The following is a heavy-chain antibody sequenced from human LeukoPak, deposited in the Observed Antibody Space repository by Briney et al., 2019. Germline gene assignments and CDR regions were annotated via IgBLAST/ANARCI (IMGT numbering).Heavy chain of an antibody. CDR1: GDSVSTSSVA. CDR3: AREQLTGSYFDY. V-gene: IGHV6-1*01. CDR2: TYYRSKWYH. D-gene: IGHD7-27*01. Sequence: SQTLSLTCAISGDSVSTSSVAWNWIRQSPSRGLEWLGRTYYRSKWYHDYAVSVKTRITLIPDTSKNQFSLQMNSATPEDTAVFFCAREQLTGSYFDYWGQGTLVTVSS. J-gene: IGHJ4*02.